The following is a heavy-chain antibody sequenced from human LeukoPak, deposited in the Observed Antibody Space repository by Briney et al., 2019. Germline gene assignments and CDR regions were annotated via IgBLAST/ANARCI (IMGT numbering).Heavy chain of an antibody. V-gene: IGHV3-33*01. CDR2: IWYDGSNK. J-gene: IGHJ5*02. CDR1: GFTFSSYG. D-gene: IGHD2-2*01. Sequence: GGSLRLSCAASGFTFSSYGMHWVRQAPGKGLEWVAVIWYDGSNKYYADSVKGRFTISRDNSKNTLYLQMNSLRAEDTAVYYCARGGTEWSSLPSWDWFDPWGQGTLVTVSS. CDR3: ARGGTEWSSLPSWDWFDP.